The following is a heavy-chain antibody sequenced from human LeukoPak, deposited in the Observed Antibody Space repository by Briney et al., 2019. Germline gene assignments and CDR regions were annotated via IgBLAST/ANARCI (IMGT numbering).Heavy chain of an antibody. D-gene: IGHD2-15*01. CDR1: GGSISSSSYY. J-gene: IGHJ4*02. V-gene: IGHV4-39*07. CDR2: IYYSGIT. Sequence: SETLSLTCTVSGGSISSSSYYWDWIRQPPGKGLEWIGSIYYSGITYYNPSLKSRVTISVDTSKNQFSLKLTSVTAADTAVYYCVREGSFAAFDYWGQGTLVTVSS. CDR3: VREGSFAAFDY.